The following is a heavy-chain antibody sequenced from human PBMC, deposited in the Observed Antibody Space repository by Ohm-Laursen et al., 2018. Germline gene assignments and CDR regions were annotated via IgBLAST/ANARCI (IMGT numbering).Heavy chain of an antibody. J-gene: IGHJ4*02. CDR2: ISPDGSER. CDR3: AREPFSSPWDY. CDR1: GFTFNTHW. Sequence: SLRLSCSASGFTFNTHWMSWVRQAPGKGLEWVATISPDGSERDYVDSVEGRFTVSRDNGKNSLYLQMDSLRVEDTAMFYCAREPFSSPWDYWGQGTLVTVSS. V-gene: IGHV3-7*01. D-gene: IGHD6-13*01.